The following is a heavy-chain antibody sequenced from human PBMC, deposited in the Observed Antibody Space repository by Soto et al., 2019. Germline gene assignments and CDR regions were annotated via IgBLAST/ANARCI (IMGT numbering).Heavy chain of an antibody. CDR2: IYDSESA. J-gene: IGHJ4*02. CDR3: ARASSSSSAADY. CDR1: GESISSGGYY. D-gene: IGHD6-6*01. V-gene: IGHV4-31*03. Sequence: QVQLQESGPGLVKASQTLSLICSVSGESISSGGYYWSWIRHHPGKGLEWNGYIYDSESAYYNPSLKSRVTISMDTSKNHFAMKLSSVTAADTAVYYCARASSSSSAADYWGQGTLITVSS.